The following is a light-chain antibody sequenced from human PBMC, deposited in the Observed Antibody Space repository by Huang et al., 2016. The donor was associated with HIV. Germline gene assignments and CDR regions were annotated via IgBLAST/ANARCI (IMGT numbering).Light chain of an antibody. V-gene: IGKV1-5*03. Sequence: DIQMTQSPSTLSASVGDRVTITCRASQNINTWLAWYQQKPGKAPNLLIYRASSVQSGVPSRFTGSGSGTEFTLTMTSLQPDDLATYYCQQYNTYLYTFGQGTKLEIK. CDR2: RAS. CDR1: QNINTW. CDR3: QQYNTYLYT. J-gene: IGKJ2*01.